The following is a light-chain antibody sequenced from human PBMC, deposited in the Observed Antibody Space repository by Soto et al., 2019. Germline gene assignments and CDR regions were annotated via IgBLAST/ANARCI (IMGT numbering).Light chain of an antibody. V-gene: IGLV1-44*01. CDR1: ASNIGSNF. Sequence: QSALTQPPSASGPPGQRVTISCSGRASNIGSNFVSWYQVVPGTAPKLLIYTNSHRPSGVPDRFSGSRSGTSASLVISGLQPDDEADYFCATWDDNVKGPVFGGGTKVTVL. CDR3: ATWDDNVKGPV. CDR2: TNS. J-gene: IGLJ2*01.